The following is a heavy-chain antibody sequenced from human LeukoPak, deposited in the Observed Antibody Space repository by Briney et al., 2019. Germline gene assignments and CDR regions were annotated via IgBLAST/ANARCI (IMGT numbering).Heavy chain of an antibody. V-gene: IGHV3-23*01. J-gene: IGHJ4*02. D-gene: IGHD5-18*01. CDR2: ISGSGGST. CDR1: GFTFKIYT. Sequence: GGSLRLSCAASGFTFKIYTINWVRQAPGKGLEWVSAISGSGGSTYYADSVKGRFTISRDNSKNTLYLQMNSLRAKDTAVYYCARSGGYSYGYRFSYFDYWGQGTLVTVSS. CDR3: ARSGGYSYGYRFSYFDY.